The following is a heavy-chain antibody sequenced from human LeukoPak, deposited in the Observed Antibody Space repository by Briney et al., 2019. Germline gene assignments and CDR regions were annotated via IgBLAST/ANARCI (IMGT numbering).Heavy chain of an antibody. J-gene: IGHJ4*02. Sequence: PSETLSLTCSVSGGSISSGDYYWTWIRQSPGKGLEWIGYVYYTGSTHYNPSLQSRVSISVDTSRNQFSLKLTSVTAADTAVYYCARHIRGSYSGEFDYWGQGTLVTVSS. CDR3: ARHIRGSYSGEFDY. D-gene: IGHD1-26*01. V-gene: IGHV4-30-4*01. CDR1: GGSISSGDYY. CDR2: VYYTGST.